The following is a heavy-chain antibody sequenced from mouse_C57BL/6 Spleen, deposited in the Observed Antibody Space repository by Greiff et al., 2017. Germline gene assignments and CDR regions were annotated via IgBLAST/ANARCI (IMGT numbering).Heavy chain of an antibody. CDR2: IYPGDGDT. D-gene: IGHD2-1*01. CDR1: GYAFSSYW. J-gene: IGHJ3*01. Sequence: VQLQQSGAELVKPGASVKISCKASGYAFSSYWMNWVKQRPGKGLEWIGQIYPGDGDTNYNGKFKGKATLTADKSSSTAYMQLSSLTSEDSAVYFCARSTPRLAWFADWGQGTLVTVSA. CDR3: ARSTPRLAWFAD. V-gene: IGHV1-80*01.